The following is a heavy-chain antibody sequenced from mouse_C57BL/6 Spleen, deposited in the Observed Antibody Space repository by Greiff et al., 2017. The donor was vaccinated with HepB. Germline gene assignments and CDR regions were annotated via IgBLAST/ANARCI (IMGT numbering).Heavy chain of an antibody. D-gene: IGHD1-1*01. CDR3: ARNYYGSSYDFDY. J-gene: IGHJ2*01. V-gene: IGHV1-69*01. CDR1: GYTFTSYW. CDR2: IDPSDSYT. Sequence: QVQLQQPGAELVMPGASVKLSCKASGYTFTSYWMHWVKQRPGQGLEWIGEIDPSDSYTNYNQKFKGKSTLTVDKSSSTAYMQLSSLTSEDSAVYYCARNYYGSSYDFDYWGQSTTLTVSS.